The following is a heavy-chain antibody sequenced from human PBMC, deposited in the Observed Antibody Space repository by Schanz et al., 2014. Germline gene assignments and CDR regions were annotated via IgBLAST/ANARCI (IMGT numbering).Heavy chain of an antibody. J-gene: IGHJ4*02. Sequence: QVHLVQSGAEVHKPGASLKISCKASGYTFPNFFLHWVRQAPGQGPEFMGWISTFRNEDTNSAQRFQGRLTMTADTSTSTAYMELRSLRSDDTAVYYCARGFDFWDRWGQGTLVIVSS. V-gene: IGHV1-18*04. CDR1: GYTFPNFF. CDR3: ARGFDFWDR. CDR2: ISTFRNEDT. D-gene: IGHD3-3*01.